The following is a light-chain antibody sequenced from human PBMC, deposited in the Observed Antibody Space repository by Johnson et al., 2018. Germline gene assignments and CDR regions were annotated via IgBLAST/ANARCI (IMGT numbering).Light chain of an antibody. Sequence: QSVLTQPPSVSAAPGQKVTISCSGSISNIGNNYVSWYQQLPGTAPKLLIYENNKRPSGIPDRFSGSKSGPSATLAITGLQPGDEAGYYCGTWDSSLRAGNVFGTGTKVTVL. CDR3: GTWDSSLRAGNV. CDR1: ISNIGNNY. V-gene: IGLV1-51*02. J-gene: IGLJ1*01. CDR2: ENN.